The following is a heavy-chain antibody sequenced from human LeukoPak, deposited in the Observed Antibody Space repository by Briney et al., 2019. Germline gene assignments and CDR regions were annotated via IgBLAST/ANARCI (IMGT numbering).Heavy chain of an antibody. CDR3: ARYPRHPLVVPAATPYGMDV. Sequence: SETLSLTCTVSGGSISSYYWSWIRQPPGKGLEWIGYIYYSGSTNYNPSLKSRVTISVDTSKNQFSLKLSSVTAADTAVYYCARYPRHPLVVPAATPYGMDVWGQGTTVTVSS. CDR1: GGSISSYY. CDR2: IYYSGST. V-gene: IGHV4-59*12. D-gene: IGHD2-2*01. J-gene: IGHJ6*02.